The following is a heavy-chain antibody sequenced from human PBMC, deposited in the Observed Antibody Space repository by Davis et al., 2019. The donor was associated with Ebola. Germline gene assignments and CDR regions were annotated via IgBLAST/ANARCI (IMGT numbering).Heavy chain of an antibody. CDR1: GYTFTSYG. CDR2: ISAYNGNT. D-gene: IGHD5/OR15-5a*01. Sequence: AASVKVSCKASGYTFTSYGISWVRQAPGQGLEWMGWISAYNGNTNYAQKLQGRVTITADKSANTAYMELSSLRSDDTAVYYCASSSTPRAIDYYDYAMDVWGQGTTVTVSS. V-gene: IGHV1-18*01. J-gene: IGHJ6*02. CDR3: ASSSTPRAIDYYDYAMDV.